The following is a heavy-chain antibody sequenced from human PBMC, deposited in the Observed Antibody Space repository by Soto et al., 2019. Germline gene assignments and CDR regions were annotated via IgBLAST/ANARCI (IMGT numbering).Heavy chain of an antibody. CDR2: IIPIFGTA. J-gene: IGHJ4*02. CDR1: GGTFSSYA. Sequence: ASVKVSCKASGGTFSSYAISWVRRAPGQGLEWMGGIIPIFGTANYAQKFQGRVTITADESTSTAYMELSSLRSEDTAVYYCARDQSMVRGVIGYWGQGTLVTVSS. D-gene: IGHD3-10*01. CDR3: ARDQSMVRGVIGY. V-gene: IGHV1-69*13.